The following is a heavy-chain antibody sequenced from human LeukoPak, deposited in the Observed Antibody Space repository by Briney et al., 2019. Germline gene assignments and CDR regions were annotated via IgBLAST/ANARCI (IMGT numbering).Heavy chain of an antibody. J-gene: IGHJ4*02. CDR3: ACLGSNPRYFDY. D-gene: IGHD1-26*01. CDR2: IYHSGST. CDR1: GYSISSGYY. V-gene: IGHV4-38-2*02. Sequence: SETLSLTCTVSGYSISSGYYWGWIRQPPGKGLEWIGSIYHSGSTYYNPSLKSRVTISVDTSKNQFSLKLSSVTAADTAVYYCACLGSNPRYFDYWGQGTLVTVSS.